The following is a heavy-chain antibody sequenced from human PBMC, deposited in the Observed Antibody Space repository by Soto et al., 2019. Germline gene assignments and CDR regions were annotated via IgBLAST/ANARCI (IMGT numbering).Heavy chain of an antibody. CDR3: AHGSGWLFDF. J-gene: IGHJ4*02. D-gene: IGHD6-19*01. CDR2: IYWHDDN. CDR1: GFSLSTSGVG. Sequence: QITLKESGPTLVTPTQTLTLTCTFSGFSLSTSGVGVGWFRQPPGKALEWLTLIYWHDDNHYSPSLQSRLSITKDTSKNQVVLTMTHMDPVDTATYYCAHGSGWLFDFWGQGALVTVSS. V-gene: IGHV2-5*01.